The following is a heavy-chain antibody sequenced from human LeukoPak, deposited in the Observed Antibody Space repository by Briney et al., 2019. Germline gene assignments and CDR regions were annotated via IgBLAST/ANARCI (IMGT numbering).Heavy chain of an antibody. D-gene: IGHD3-10*01. CDR1: GGTFSSYA. V-gene: IGHV1-18*01. J-gene: IGHJ4*02. Sequence: ASVKVSCKASGGTFSSYAISWVRQAPGQGLEWMGWISGYNGDTNYAQKFQGRVTMTTDTSTSTVYMDLRSLRSDDTAVYYCARLTLYGSGSYYKDWGQGTLVTVSS. CDR3: ARLTLYGSGSYYKD. CDR2: ISGYNGDT.